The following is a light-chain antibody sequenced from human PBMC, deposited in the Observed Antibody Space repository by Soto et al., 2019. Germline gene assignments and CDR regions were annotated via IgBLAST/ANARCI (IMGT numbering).Light chain of an antibody. V-gene: IGLV2-11*01. CDR1: SSDVGGYNS. Sequence: QSALTQPRSVSGSPGQSVTISCTGTSSDVGGYNSVSWYQQHPGKAPKLMIYDVSRRPSGVPDRFSGSKSGNTASLTIAGLQAEDEADYYCCSCAGRYTTYVIGHGTK. J-gene: IGLJ1*01. CDR2: DVS. CDR3: CSCAGRYTTYV.